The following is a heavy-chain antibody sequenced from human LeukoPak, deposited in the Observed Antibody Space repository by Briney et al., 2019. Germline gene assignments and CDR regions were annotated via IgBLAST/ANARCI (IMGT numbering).Heavy chain of an antibody. V-gene: IGHV1-46*01. CDR3: AKHRGSYGGWDY. CDR1: GYTFTSYY. CDR2: INPSGGST. Sequence: ASVKVSCKASGYTFTSYYMHWVRQAPGQGLEWMGIINPSGGSTSYAQKFQGRVTMTRDMSTSTVYMELSSLRAEDTAVYYCAKHRGSYGGWDYWGQGTQVTVSS. J-gene: IGHJ4*02. D-gene: IGHD3-16*01.